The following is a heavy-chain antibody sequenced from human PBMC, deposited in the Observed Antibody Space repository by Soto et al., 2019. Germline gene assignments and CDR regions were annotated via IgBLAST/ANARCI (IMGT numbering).Heavy chain of an antibody. CDR3: AREDSSWYYYRYYYGMDV. Sequence: SQTLSLTCAISGDSVSSNSAVWNWIRQSPSGGLEWLGRTYYRSKWYNDYAVSVKSRITINPDTSKNQFSLQLNSVTPEDTAVYYCAREDSSWYYYRYYYGMDVWGQGTTVTVSS. CDR1: GDSVSSNSAV. J-gene: IGHJ6*02. V-gene: IGHV6-1*01. CDR2: TYYRSKWYN. D-gene: IGHD6-13*01.